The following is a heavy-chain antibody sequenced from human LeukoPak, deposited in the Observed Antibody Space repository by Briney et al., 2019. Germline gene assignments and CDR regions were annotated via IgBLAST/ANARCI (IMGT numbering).Heavy chain of an antibody. CDR1: GYSISSGYY. CDR3: ARQGYDFWSGYYYYMDV. J-gene: IGHJ6*03. CDR2: IYHSGST. Sequence: SQTLSLTCAVSGYSISSGYYWGWIRQPPGKGLEWIGSIYHSGSTYYNPSLKSRVTISVDTSKNQFSLKLSSVTAADTAVYYCARQGYDFWSGYYYYMDVWGKGTTVTVSS. V-gene: IGHV4-38-2*01. D-gene: IGHD3-3*01.